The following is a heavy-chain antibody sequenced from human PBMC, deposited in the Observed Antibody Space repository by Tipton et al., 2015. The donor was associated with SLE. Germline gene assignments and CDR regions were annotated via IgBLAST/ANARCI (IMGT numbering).Heavy chain of an antibody. D-gene: IGHD6-13*01. CDR3: AKEAAAAGTKGGYYYYYYGMDV. J-gene: IGHJ6*02. Sequence: SLRLSCAASGFTFSSYGMHWVRQAPGKGLEWVAFIRYDGSNKYYADSVKGRFTISRDNSKNTLYLQMNSLRAEDTAVYYCAKEAAAAGTKGGYYYYYYGMDVWGQGTTVTVSS. CDR1: GFTFSSYG. V-gene: IGHV3-30*02. CDR2: IRYDGSNK.